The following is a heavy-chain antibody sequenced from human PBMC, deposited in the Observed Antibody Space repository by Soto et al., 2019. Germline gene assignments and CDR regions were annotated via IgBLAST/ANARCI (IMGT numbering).Heavy chain of an antibody. CDR2: IWYDGSNK. CDR1: GFTFSSYG. Sequence: QVQLVESGGGVVQPGRSLRLSCAASGFTFSSYGMHWVRQAPGKGLEWVAVIWYDGSNKYYADSVKGRFTISRDNFKNTLFLQMNSLRAEDTAVYYCARDSYCRGGSCYPGFLDYWGQGTLVTVSS. V-gene: IGHV3-33*01. CDR3: ARDSYCRGGSCYPGFLDY. J-gene: IGHJ4*02. D-gene: IGHD2-15*01.